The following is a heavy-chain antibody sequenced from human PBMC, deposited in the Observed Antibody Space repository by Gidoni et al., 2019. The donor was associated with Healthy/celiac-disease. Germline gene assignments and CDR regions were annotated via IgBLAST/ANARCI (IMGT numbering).Heavy chain of an antibody. J-gene: IGHJ1*01. D-gene: IGHD3-22*01. CDR1: GGSISSSSYY. Sequence: QLQLQESGPGLAKPSETLSLTCTVSGGSISSSSYYRGWIRQPPGNGLEWIASIYYSGSTDYNPSLKSRVTISVDTSKNQFSLKLSSVTAADTAVYYCARRVYYYDSSGYYHEYFQHWGQGTLVTVSS. CDR3: ARRVYYYDSSGYYHEYFQH. V-gene: IGHV4-39*01. CDR2: IYYSGST.